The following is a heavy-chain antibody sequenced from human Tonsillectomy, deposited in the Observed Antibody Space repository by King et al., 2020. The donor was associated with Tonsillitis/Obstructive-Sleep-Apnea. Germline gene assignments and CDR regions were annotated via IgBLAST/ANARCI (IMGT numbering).Heavy chain of an antibody. V-gene: IGHV4-34*01. Sequence: VQLQQWGAGLLKPSETLSLTCAVYGGSFSGYYWSWIRQPPGKGLEWIGEINHSGSTNYNPSLKSRFTISVDTSKNQFSLKLRSVTAADTAGYYCARGQIVVVVAATQKESWHWFDPWGQGTLVTVSS. D-gene: IGHD2-15*01. CDR2: INHSGST. CDR1: GGSFSGYY. J-gene: IGHJ5*02. CDR3: ARGQIVVVVAATQKESWHWFDP.